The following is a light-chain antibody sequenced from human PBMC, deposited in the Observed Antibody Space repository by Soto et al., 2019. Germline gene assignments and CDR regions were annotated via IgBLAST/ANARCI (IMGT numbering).Light chain of an antibody. CDR3: QQYITSWT. J-gene: IGKJ1*01. V-gene: IGKV1-5*01. Sequence: DIQMTQSPSTLSASVGDRVTITCRASQTIGGWLAWYQQKLGKAPKLLIYDASSLERGVPSRFSGSGSGTEYTLTISSLQPDDFANYYCQQYITSWTFGQGTKVEI. CDR2: DAS. CDR1: QTIGGW.